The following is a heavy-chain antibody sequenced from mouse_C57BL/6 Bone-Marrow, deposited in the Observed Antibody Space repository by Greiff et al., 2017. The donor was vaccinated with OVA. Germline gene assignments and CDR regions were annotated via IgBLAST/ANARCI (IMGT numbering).Heavy chain of an antibody. CDR2: IYPRSGNT. CDR1: GYTFTSYG. J-gene: IGHJ1*03. Sequence: LVESGAELARPGASVKLSCKASGYTFTSYGISWVKQRTGQGLEWIGEIYPRSGNTYYNEKFKGKATLTADKSSSTAYMELRSLTSEDSAVYFCARCDYDGNWYFDVWGTGTTVTVSS. D-gene: IGHD2-4*01. CDR3: ARCDYDGNWYFDV. V-gene: IGHV1-81*01.